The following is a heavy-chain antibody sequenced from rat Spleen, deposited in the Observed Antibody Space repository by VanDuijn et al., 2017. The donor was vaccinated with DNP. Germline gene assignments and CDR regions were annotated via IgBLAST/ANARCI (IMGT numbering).Heavy chain of an antibody. CDR2: INTDGGST. Sequence: EVQLVETGGGLVQPGRSLKLSCVASGFTFSSYWMYWIRQTPGRGLEWVASINTDGGSTHYPDSVKGRFTISRDNAKSTLYLQMDSLRSEDTATYYCATRDNYGSYPYWGQGVMVTVSS. CDR1: GFTFSSYW. J-gene: IGHJ2*01. D-gene: IGHD1-3*01. V-gene: IGHV5-58*01. CDR3: ATRDNYGSYPY.